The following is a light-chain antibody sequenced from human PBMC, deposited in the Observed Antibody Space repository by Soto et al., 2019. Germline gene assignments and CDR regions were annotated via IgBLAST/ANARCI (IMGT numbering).Light chain of an antibody. J-gene: IGKJ1*01. CDR3: QQYYSYPPT. CDR1: QCISSY. CDR2: AAS. Sequence: AIRMTQSPSSFSASTGDRVTITCRASQCISSYLAWYQQKPGKAPKLLIYAASTLQSGVPSRFRGSGSGTDFTLTISCLQSEDFATYYCQQYYSYPPTFGQGTKVEIK. V-gene: IGKV1-8*01.